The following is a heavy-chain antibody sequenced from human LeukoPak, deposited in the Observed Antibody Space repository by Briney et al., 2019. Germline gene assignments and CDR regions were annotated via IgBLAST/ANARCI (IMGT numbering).Heavy chain of an antibody. V-gene: IGHV3-53*01. CDR2: IYSGGST. CDR3: ARDSFV. J-gene: IGHJ4*02. Sequence: GGSLRLSCAASGFTFSNFWMHWVRQAPGKGLEWVSVIYSGGSTYYADSVKGRFTISRDNSKNTLYLQMNSLRAEDTAVYYCARDSFVWGQGTLVTVSS. D-gene: IGHD3-10*01. CDR1: GFTFSNFW.